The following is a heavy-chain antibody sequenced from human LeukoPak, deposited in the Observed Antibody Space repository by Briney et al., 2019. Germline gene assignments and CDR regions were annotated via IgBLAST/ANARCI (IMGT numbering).Heavy chain of an antibody. V-gene: IGHV1-2*04. J-gene: IGHJ3*02. CDR3: ARGGSITRDAFDI. D-gene: IGHD3-10*01. CDR1: GYTFTSYD. CDR2: INPNSGGT. Sequence: GASVKVSCKASGYTFTSYDINWVRQAPGQGLEWMGWINPNSGGTNYAQKFQGWVTMTRDTSISTAYMELSRLRSDDTAVYYCARGGSITRDAFDIWGQGTMVTVSS.